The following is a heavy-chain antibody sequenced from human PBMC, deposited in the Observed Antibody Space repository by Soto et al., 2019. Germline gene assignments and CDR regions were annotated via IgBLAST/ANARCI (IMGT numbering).Heavy chain of an antibody. CDR1: GLTLSDYY. CDR3: AGSGPIPAYDSSGYRKYGFSV. V-gene: IGHV3-11*01. D-gene: IGHD3-22*01. Sequence: GGSLRLSCVASGLTLSDYYMTWIRRAPGRELEWVAYISSNTKMIFYPDSVKGRFTISRDNAKNALFLELNGLRVEDTATYYCAGSGPIPAYDSSGYRKYGFSVWGQGTKVTVSS. CDR2: ISSNTKMI. J-gene: IGHJ3*01.